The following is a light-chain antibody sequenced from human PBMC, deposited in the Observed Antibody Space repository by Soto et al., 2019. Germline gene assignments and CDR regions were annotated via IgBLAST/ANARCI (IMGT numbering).Light chain of an antibody. CDR3: QQYGSSPPGT. J-gene: IGKJ2*01. V-gene: IGKV3-20*01. CDR1: QSVSSSY. CDR2: GAS. Sequence: EIVLTQSPGTLSLSPGERATLSCRASQSVSSSYLAWYQQKPGQAPMLLIYGASSSATGIPDRFSGSGSGTDFTLTISRLEPEDFAVYYCQQYGSSPPGTFGQGPKLEIK.